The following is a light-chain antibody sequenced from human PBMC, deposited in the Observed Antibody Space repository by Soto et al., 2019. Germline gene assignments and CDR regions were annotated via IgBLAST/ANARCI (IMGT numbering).Light chain of an antibody. J-gene: IGKJ1*01. CDR2: KAS. CDR1: QSISSW. Sequence: DIKMTQSPSTLSASVGDRVTITCRASQSISSWLAWYQQKPGKAPKLLIYKASSLESGVPSRFSGSGSGTEFTLTISSLQPDDFATYYCQQYNSYSTTFGQGTKVEIK. V-gene: IGKV1-5*03. CDR3: QQYNSYSTT.